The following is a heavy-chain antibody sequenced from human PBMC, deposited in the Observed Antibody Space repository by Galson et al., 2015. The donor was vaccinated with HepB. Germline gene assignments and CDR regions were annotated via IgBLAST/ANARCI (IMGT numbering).Heavy chain of an antibody. CDR1: GFTFGDYA. CDR3: TGDPTRRGLSPYYYYYYGMDV. D-gene: IGHD3-16*02. CDR2: IRSKAYGGTT. Sequence: SLRLSCAASGFTFGDYAMSWLRQAPGKGLEWVGFIRSKAYGGTTEYAASVKGRFTISRDDSKSIAYLQMNSLKTEDTAVYYCTGDPTRRGLSPYYYYYYGMDVWGQGTTVTVSS. J-gene: IGHJ6*02. V-gene: IGHV3-49*03.